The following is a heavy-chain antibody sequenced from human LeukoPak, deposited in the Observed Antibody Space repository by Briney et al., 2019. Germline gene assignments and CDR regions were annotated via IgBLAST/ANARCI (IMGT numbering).Heavy chain of an antibody. Sequence: SVKVSXKASGGTFSSYAISWVRQAPGQGLEWMGGIIPIFGTANYAQKFQGRVTITADESTSTAYMELSSLRSEDTAVYYRARDSGDGYNYLDYWGQGTLVTVSS. CDR2: IIPIFGTA. J-gene: IGHJ4*02. D-gene: IGHD5-24*01. CDR3: ARDSGDGYNYLDY. V-gene: IGHV1-69*13. CDR1: GGTFSSYA.